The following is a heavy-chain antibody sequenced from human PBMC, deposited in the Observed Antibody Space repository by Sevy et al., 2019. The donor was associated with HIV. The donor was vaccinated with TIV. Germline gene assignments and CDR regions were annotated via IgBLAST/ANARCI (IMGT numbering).Heavy chain of an antibody. CDR1: GFTFGPYA. J-gene: IGHJ4*02. Sequence: GGSLRLSCAGSGFTFGPYAMSWFRQAPGKGLEWVAFIRGKPFGETTEYAASVKGRFTISRDDSKSIAYLEMNSLKIEDTAVYYCAREAGVVIVVAANHFDSWGLGTLVTVSS. D-gene: IGHD2-15*01. V-gene: IGHV3-49*03. CDR2: IRGKPFGETT. CDR3: AREAGVVIVVAANHFDS.